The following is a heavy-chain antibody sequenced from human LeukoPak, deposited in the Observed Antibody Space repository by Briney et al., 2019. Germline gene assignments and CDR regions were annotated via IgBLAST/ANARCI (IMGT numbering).Heavy chain of an antibody. CDR1: GGTFSSYT. D-gene: IGHD3-22*01. J-gene: IGHJ3*02. Sequence: SVKVSCKASGGTFSSYTISWVRQAPGQGLEWMGRIIPILGIANYAQKFQGRVTITADESTSTAYMELSSLRSEDTAVYYCARGGSSGYYFFPSGNGDAFDIWGQGTMVTVSS. CDR3: ARGGSSGYYFFPSGNGDAFDI. V-gene: IGHV1-69*02. CDR2: IIPILGIA.